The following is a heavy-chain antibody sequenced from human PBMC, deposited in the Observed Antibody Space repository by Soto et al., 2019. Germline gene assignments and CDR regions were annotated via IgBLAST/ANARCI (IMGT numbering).Heavy chain of an antibody. D-gene: IGHD1-26*01. Sequence: EVQLVESGGGLVQPGRSLRLSCAASGFTFDDYAMHWVRQAPGKGLEWVSGISWNSGSIGYADSVKGRFTISRDNAKNSLYLQMNSLRAEDTALYYCAKGLGGAELTSHYYFDYWGQGTLVTVSS. CDR1: GFTFDDYA. CDR2: ISWNSGSI. CDR3: AKGLGGAELTSHYYFDY. V-gene: IGHV3-9*01. J-gene: IGHJ4*02.